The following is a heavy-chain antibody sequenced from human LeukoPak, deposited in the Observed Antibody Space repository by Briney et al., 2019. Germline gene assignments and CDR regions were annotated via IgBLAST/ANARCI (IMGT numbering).Heavy chain of an antibody. CDR3: ARHWSSGWYNDY. D-gene: IGHD6-19*01. J-gene: IGHJ4*02. CDR2: IYYSGST. CDR1: GGSISSYY. Sequence: PSETLSLTCTVSGGSISSYYWSWLRQPPGEGLEWIGFIYYSGSTNYNPSLKSRVTISVDTSKNQFSLKLSSVTAADTAVYYCARHWSSGWYNDYWGQGTLVTVCS. V-gene: IGHV4-59*08.